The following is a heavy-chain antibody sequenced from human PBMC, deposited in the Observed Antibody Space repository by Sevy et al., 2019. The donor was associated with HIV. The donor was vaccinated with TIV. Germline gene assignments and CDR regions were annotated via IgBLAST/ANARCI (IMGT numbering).Heavy chain of an antibody. J-gene: IGHJ5*02. CDR2: IYYTGST. D-gene: IGHD5-12*01. CDR1: GGSISTYY. Sequence: SETLSLTCTVSGGSISTYYWSWIRQPPGKGLEYIGYIYYTGSTNYNPSLKSRVTISVDTSKNQFSLNLRSVTAVDTAVYYCARDSPVRSGDDSLNWFDPWGQGTLVTVSS. V-gene: IGHV4-59*01. CDR3: ARDSPVRSGDDSLNWFDP.